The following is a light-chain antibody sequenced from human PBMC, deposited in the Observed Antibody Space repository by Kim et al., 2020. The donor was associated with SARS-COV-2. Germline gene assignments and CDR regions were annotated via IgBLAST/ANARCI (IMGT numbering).Light chain of an antibody. CDR1: QSVSGSY. J-gene: IGKJ2*01. CDR3: QQFSSSEYT. Sequence: LSPGESATLACRASQSVSGSYIAWYQQKPGQPPRLLMYATSTRATGIPDRFSGSGSGTDFSLTINRLGPEDFAVYVCQQFSSSEYTFGQGTKLEI. V-gene: IGKV3-20*01. CDR2: ATS.